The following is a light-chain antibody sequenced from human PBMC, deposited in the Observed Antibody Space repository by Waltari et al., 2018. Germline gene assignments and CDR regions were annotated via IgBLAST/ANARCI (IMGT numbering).Light chain of an antibody. CDR3: SSQSSNDVVL. CDR1: SNDVGGYNS. J-gene: IGLJ2*01. Sequence: QSALTQPASVSGSPGQSVTIFCAGTSNDVGGYNSVSWYQGHPGQAPRVILYDVSDRPSGVSDRFSGSESGNTASLTISGLQAEDEADYYCSSQSSNDVVLFGGGTKLTVL. CDR2: DVS. V-gene: IGLV2-14*01.